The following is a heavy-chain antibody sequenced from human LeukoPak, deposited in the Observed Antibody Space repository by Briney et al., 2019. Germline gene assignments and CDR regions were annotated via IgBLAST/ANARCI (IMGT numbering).Heavy chain of an antibody. CDR2: ISSSGSTI. D-gene: IGHD2-15*01. V-gene: IGHV3-48*03. J-gene: IGHJ4*02. Sequence: GGSLRPSCAASGFTLSSYEMNWVRQAPGKGLEWVSYISSSGSTIYYADSVKGRFTISRDNAKNSLYLQMNSLRAEDTAVYYCARDRDCSGGSCYYFDYWGQGTLVTVSS. CDR3: ARDRDCSGGSCYYFDY. CDR1: GFTLSSYE.